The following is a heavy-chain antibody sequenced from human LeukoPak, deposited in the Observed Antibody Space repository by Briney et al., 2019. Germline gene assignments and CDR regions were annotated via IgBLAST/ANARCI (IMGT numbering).Heavy chain of an antibody. D-gene: IGHD4-11*01. J-gene: IGHJ4*02. Sequence: GGSLRLSCAASGFTFSSYAMHWVRQAPGRGLEWVAVISYDGSNKYYADSVKGRFTISRDNSKSTLYLQMNSLRAEDTAVYYCARAFYSNFDYWGQGTLVTVSS. CDR1: GFTFSSYA. CDR2: ISYDGSNK. V-gene: IGHV3-30*04. CDR3: ARAFYSNFDY.